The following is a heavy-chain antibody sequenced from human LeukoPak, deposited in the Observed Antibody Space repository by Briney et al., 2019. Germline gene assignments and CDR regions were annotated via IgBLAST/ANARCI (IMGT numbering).Heavy chain of an antibody. CDR2: INHSGST. D-gene: IGHD3-9*01. V-gene: IGHV4-34*01. Sequence: SETLSLTCAVYGGSFSGYYWSWIRQPPGKGLEWIGEINHSGSTNYNPSLKSRVTISVDTSKNQFSLKLSSVTAADTAVYYCARSGKYYDILTGYYYYYGMDVWGKGTTVTVSS. J-gene: IGHJ6*04. CDR1: GGSFSGYY. CDR3: ARSGKYYDILTGYYYYYGMDV.